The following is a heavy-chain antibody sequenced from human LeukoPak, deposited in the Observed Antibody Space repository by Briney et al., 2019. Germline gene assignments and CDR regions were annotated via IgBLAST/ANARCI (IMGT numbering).Heavy chain of an antibody. CDR1: GYSVSSGYY. CDR2: LYHSGST. V-gene: IGHV4-38-2*01. CDR3: ARHPTAATIDY. J-gene: IGHJ4*02. Sequence: MSSETLNLTCAVPGYSVSSGYYGGWIRQPPGEELEGLGGLYHSGSTYYNLSLKSRVTISVDTSKNQCSLKLSSVTAADTAVYYCARHPTAATIDYWGQGTLVTVSS. D-gene: IGHD2-15*01.